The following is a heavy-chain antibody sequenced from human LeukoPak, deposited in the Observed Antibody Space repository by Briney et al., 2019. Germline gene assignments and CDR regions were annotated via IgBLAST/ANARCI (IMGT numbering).Heavy chain of an antibody. J-gene: IGHJ4*02. Sequence: SETLSLTCTVSGGSISSYYWSWNRQPPGKGLEWIGYIYYSGSTNYNPSLKSRVTISVDTSKNQFSLKLSSVTAADTAVYYCARHGHLGIAVAGPTFDYWGQGTLVTVSS. CDR2: IYYSGST. D-gene: IGHD6-19*01. CDR3: ARHGHLGIAVAGPTFDY. V-gene: IGHV4-59*08. CDR1: GGSISSYY.